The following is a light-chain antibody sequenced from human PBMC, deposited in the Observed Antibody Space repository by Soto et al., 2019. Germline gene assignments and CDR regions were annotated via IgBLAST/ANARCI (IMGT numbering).Light chain of an antibody. CDR2: DAS. CDR3: HQYNNLWT. Sequence: EIVLTQSPATLSLSPGERATLSCRASRSVSSYLAWYQQKPGQAPRLLIYDASNRATGIPARFSGSGSGTDFTITISSLEPEDFGVYYCHQYNNLWTFGQGTKVDIK. J-gene: IGKJ1*01. CDR1: RSVSSY. V-gene: IGKV3-11*01.